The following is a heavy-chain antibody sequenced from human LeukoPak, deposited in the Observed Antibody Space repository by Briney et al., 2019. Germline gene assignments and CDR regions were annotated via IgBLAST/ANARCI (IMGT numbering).Heavy chain of an antibody. CDR3: ARGGIQVSGIDEFDY. CDR1: GFTFIDYD. J-gene: IGHJ4*02. D-gene: IGHD6-19*01. Sequence: PGGSLRLSCAASGFTFIDYDMQWVRHVIGKGLECVSAIGIRGDTHYSGSVKGRFTISRENAESSLYVQINSLRAEDTAVYYCARGGIQVSGIDEFDYWGQGTLVTVSS. CDR2: IGIRGDT. V-gene: IGHV3-13*01.